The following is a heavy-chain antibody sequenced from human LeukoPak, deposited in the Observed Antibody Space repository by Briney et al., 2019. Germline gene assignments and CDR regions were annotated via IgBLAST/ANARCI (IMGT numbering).Heavy chain of an antibody. CDR1: GGSISSYY. D-gene: IGHD6-19*01. Sequence: SETLSLTCTVSGGSISSYYWSWIRQPPGKGLEWIGYIYYSGSTNYNPSLKSRVTISVDTSKNQFSLKLSSGTAADTAVYYCARAKPSGWFDYWGQGTLVTVSS. V-gene: IGHV4-59*01. CDR2: IYYSGST. CDR3: ARAKPSGWFDY. J-gene: IGHJ4*02.